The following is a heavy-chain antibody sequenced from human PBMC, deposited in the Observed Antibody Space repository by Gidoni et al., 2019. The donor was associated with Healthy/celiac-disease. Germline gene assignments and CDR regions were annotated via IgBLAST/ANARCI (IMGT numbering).Heavy chain of an antibody. V-gene: IGHV3-9*01. CDR3: AKVYGVQGYGDDAFDI. Sequence: EVQLVESGGGLVQPGRSLRLSCAASGFTFDDYAMHWVRQAPGKGLEWVSGISWNSGSIGYADSVKGRFTISRDNAKNSLYLQMNSLRAEDTALYYCAKVYGVQGYGDDAFDIWGQGTMVTVSS. J-gene: IGHJ3*02. D-gene: IGHD5-12*01. CDR1: GFTFDDYA. CDR2: ISWNSGSI.